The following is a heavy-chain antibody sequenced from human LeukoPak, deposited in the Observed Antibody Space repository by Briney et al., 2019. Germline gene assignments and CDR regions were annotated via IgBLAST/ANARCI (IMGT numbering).Heavy chain of an antibody. D-gene: IGHD4-23*01. CDR2: IYKSGST. V-gene: IGHV4-59*05. Sequence: PGGSLRLSCAASGFTFSSYAMSWVGQALGKGLEWIARIYKSGSTYFSPSLKCRLSISVDTPKTQFSLSLTSVTAADTAVDFFSRPDYGGNGPFATWGEGTLLSVS. CDR1: GFTFSSYA. J-gene: IGHJ1*01. CDR3: SRPDYGGNGPFAT.